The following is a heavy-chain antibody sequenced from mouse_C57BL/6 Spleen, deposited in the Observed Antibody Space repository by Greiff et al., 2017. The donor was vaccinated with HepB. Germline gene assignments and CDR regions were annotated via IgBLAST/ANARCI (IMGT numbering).Heavy chain of an antibody. CDR3: ARQDYGSSYGGFAY. CDR2: ISNGGGST. J-gene: IGHJ3*01. V-gene: IGHV5-12*01. CDR1: GFTFSDYY. D-gene: IGHD1-1*01. Sequence: EVNLVESGGGLVQPGGSLKLSCAASGFTFSDYYMYWVRQTPEKRLEWVAYISNGGGSTYYPDTVKGRFTISRDNAKNTLYLQMSRLKSEDTAMYYCARQDYGSSYGGFAYWGQGTLVTVSA.